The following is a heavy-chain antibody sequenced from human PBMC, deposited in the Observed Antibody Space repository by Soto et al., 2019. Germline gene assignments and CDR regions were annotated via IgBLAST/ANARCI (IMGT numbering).Heavy chain of an antibody. CDR1: GGSFSGYY. CDR3: ARGLAAVAGTWWFDP. J-gene: IGHJ5*02. V-gene: IGHV4-34*01. CDR2: INHSGST. Sequence: SETLSLTCAVYGGSFSGYYWSWIRQPPGKGLEWIGEINHSGSTNYNPSLKSRVTISVDTSKNQFSLKLSSVTAADTAVYYCARGLAAVAGTWWFDPWGQGTLVTVST. D-gene: IGHD6-19*01.